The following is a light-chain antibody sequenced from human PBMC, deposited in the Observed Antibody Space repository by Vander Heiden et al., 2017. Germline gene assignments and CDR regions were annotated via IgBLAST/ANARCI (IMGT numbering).Light chain of an antibody. Sequence: DIQMTPSPSSLSASVGDRVTITCRASQSISSYLHWYQQKPGKAPKLLIYAASSLQSGVPSRFSGSGSGTDFTLTISSLQPEDFATYYCQQSYSTPHTFGGGTKVEIK. J-gene: IGKJ4*01. V-gene: IGKV1-39*01. CDR3: QQSYSTPHT. CDR1: QSISSY. CDR2: AAS.